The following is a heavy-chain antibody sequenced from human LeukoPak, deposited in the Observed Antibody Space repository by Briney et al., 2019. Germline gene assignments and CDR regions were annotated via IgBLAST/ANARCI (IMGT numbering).Heavy chain of an antibody. J-gene: IGHJ3*02. D-gene: IGHD3-22*01. CDR2: IYTSGST. V-gene: IGHV4-61*02. Sequence: SETLSLTCTVSGGSISSSSYYWSWIRQPAGKGLEWIGRIYTSGSTNYNPSLKSRVTMSVDTSKNQFSLKLSSVTAADTAVYYCASNRRRVDSPAFDIWGQGTMVTVSS. CDR3: ASNRRRVDSPAFDI. CDR1: GGSISSSSYY.